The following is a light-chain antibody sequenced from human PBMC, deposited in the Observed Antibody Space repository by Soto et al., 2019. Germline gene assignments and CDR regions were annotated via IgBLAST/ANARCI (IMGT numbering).Light chain of an antibody. CDR3: QQRSNWPLIT. CDR1: QSVSSS. CDR2: DAS. J-gene: IGKJ5*01. V-gene: IGKV3-11*01. Sequence: IVLTQSPATLSLYPGERATLSCRASQSVSSSLAWYQQKPGQAPRLLIYDASNRATGIPARFSGSGSGTDFTLTISSLESEDFAVYYCQQRSNWPLITFCQGTLLEIK.